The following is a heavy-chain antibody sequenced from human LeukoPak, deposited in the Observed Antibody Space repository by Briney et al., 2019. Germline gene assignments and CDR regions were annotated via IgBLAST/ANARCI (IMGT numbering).Heavy chain of an antibody. CDR3: ARDGRYGSGSYIDAFDI. CDR2: ISAYNGNT. CDR1: GYTFTSYG. V-gene: IGHV1-18*01. Sequence: ASVKVSCKASGYTFTSYGISWVRQAPGQGLEWMGWISAYNGNTNYAQKLQGRVTMTTDTSTSTAYMELRSLRSDDTAIYYCARDGRYGSGSYIDAFDIWGQGTMVTVSS. J-gene: IGHJ3*02. D-gene: IGHD3-10*01.